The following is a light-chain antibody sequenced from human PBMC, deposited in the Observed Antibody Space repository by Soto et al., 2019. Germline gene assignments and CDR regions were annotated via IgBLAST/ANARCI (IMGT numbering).Light chain of an antibody. Sequence: IQMTQFPSSLSASVGDRVTITCRAGQTVIRYLNWYQQKPGRAPNLLIYAVSNLQSGVPSRFSGSGSGTEFTLTISDLQPEDFETYYCQQSYSTLFTFGPGTKVETK. CDR2: AVS. J-gene: IGKJ3*01. V-gene: IGKV1-39*01. CDR1: QTVIRY. CDR3: QQSYSTLFT.